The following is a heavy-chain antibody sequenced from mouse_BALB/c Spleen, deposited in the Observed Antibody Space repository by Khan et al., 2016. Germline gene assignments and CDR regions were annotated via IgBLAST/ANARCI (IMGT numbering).Heavy chain of an antibody. V-gene: IGHV3-2*02. CDR1: GYSITSDYA. Sequence: EVQLQESGPGLVKPSQSLSLTCTVTGYSITSDYAWNWIRQFPGNKLEWMGYISYSGSTSYNPSLKSRISITRDTSKNQFFLQLNSVTTEYTATXYCARDYCGSSYFDYWGQGTTLPVSS. CDR3: ARDYCGSSYFDY. D-gene: IGHD1-1*01. J-gene: IGHJ2*01. CDR2: ISYSGST.